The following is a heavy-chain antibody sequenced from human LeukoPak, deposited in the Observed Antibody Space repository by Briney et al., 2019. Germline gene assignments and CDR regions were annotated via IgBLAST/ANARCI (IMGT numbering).Heavy chain of an antibody. CDR1: GFTFDDYA. J-gene: IGHJ3*02. V-gene: IGHV3-9*01. Sequence: GRSLRLSCAASGFTFDDYAMPWVRQAPGKGLEWVSGISWNSGSIGYADSVKGRFTISRDNSKNTLYPQMNSLRAEDTAVYYCARDYSGSYDDAFDIWGQGTMVTVSS. CDR2: ISWNSGSI. CDR3: ARDYSGSYDDAFDI. D-gene: IGHD1-26*01.